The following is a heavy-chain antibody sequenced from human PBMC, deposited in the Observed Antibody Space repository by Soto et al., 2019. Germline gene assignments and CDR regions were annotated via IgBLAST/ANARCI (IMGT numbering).Heavy chain of an antibody. CDR2: ISGYNANT. CDR3: ARERQWVPLPY. CDR1: GYTFSNYG. Sequence: QVQLVQSGGEVKKPGASVKVSCKASGYTFSNYGITWVRQAPGQGLEWMGWISGYNANTIYAQKIEGRVTMTKDTKSAYMELRNLRFDDTAVYFCARERQWVPLPYWGQGTPVFVSS. D-gene: IGHD1-26*01. J-gene: IGHJ4*02. V-gene: IGHV1-18*01.